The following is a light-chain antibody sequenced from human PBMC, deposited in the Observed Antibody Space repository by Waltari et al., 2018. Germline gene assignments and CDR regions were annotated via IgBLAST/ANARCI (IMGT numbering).Light chain of an antibody. J-gene: IGLJ2*01. Sequence: SALTQPPSPSGSHGQSVTLFCTGPSSDVGGYNDVSWYQHHPGKAPKLMISEVNNRPSGVPDRFSGSKSGNTASLTVSGLQADDEADYYCTSYAGSHNWVFGGGTKLTVL. CDR1: SSDVGGYND. V-gene: IGLV2-8*01. CDR3: TSYAGSHNWV. CDR2: EVN.